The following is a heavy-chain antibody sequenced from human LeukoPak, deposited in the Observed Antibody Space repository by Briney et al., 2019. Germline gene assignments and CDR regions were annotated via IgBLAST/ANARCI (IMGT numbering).Heavy chain of an antibody. CDR1: GGSISSSSYY. CDR2: IYYSGST. J-gene: IGHJ4*02. Sequence: PSETLSLTCTVSGGSISSSSYYWGWIRQPPGKGLEWIGSIYYSGSTYYNPSLKGRATISVDTSKNQFSLKLSSVTAADTAVYYCAARITMVRGFFRWGQGTLVTVSS. D-gene: IGHD3-10*01. CDR3: AARITMVRGFFR. V-gene: IGHV4-39*07.